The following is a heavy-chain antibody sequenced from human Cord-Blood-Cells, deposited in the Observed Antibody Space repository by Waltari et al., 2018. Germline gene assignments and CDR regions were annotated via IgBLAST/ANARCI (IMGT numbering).Heavy chain of an antibody. J-gene: IGHJ4*02. Sequence: QVQLQQWGAGLLKPSETLSLTCAVYVGSFSGYYWSWIRQPPGKGLEWIGEINHSGSTNYNPSLKSRVTISVDTSKNQFSMKLSSVTAADTAVYYCARGGKYSSSSESFDYWGQGTLVTVSS. D-gene: IGHD6-6*01. CDR1: VGSFSGYY. CDR2: INHSGST. CDR3: ARGGKYSSSSESFDY. V-gene: IGHV4-34*01.